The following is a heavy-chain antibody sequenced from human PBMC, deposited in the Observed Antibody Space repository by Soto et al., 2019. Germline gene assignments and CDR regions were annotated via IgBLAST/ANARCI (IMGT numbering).Heavy chain of an antibody. CDR1: GGSVTRINYY. CDR2: IYNSGST. Sequence: QVQLEESGPGLVKTSETLSLTCSVSGGSVTRINYYWSWIRQPPGKGLEWIGYIYNSGSTIYNPAPQDPAALSLRTPKSPFSPGPAFFTGADPAVVYCARHQTPGSFPVAPWGPGTLVPGS. J-gene: IGHJ5*02. CDR3: ARHQTPGSFPVAP. V-gene: IGHV4-61*03. D-gene: IGHD6-25*01.